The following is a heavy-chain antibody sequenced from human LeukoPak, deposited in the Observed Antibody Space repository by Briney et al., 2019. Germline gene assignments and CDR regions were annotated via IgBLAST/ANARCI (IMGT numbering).Heavy chain of an antibody. CDR1: GDSISSGDFY. CDR2: IYYSGST. Sequence: SETLSLTCTVSGDSISSGDFYWSWIRQPPGKGLEWIGYIYYSGSTYYNPSLKSRVTISVDTSKNQFSLKLSSVTAADTAVYYCARDGSGYDRFDNWGQGTLVTVSS. J-gene: IGHJ4*02. V-gene: IGHV4-30-4*01. D-gene: IGHD5-12*01. CDR3: ARDGSGYDRFDN.